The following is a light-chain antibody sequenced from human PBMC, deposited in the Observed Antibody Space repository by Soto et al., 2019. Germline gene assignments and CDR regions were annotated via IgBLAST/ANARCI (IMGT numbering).Light chain of an antibody. Sequence: QSVLTQPPSASGTPGQRVTISCSGSSSNIGSNYVYWYQQLPGTAPKLLIYRNNQRPSGVPDRFSGFKSGTSASLAISGLRSEDEADYYCAAWDDSLSGPHYVFGTGTKLTVL. V-gene: IGLV1-47*01. CDR2: RNN. CDR3: AAWDDSLSGPHYV. CDR1: SSNIGSNY. J-gene: IGLJ1*01.